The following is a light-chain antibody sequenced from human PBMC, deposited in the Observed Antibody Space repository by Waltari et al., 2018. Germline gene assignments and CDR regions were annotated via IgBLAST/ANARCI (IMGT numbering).Light chain of an antibody. CDR2: WAS. V-gene: IGKV4-1*01. CDR1: QRVLYSPNSKNY. J-gene: IGKJ5*01. CDR3: QQANSFPLT. Sequence: DFVMTQSPDSLAVSLGERATINCKSSQRVLYSPNSKNYLAWYQQKPGQPPKLLIYWASTRESGVPDRFSGSGSGTDFTLTISSLQPEDSATYYCQQANSFPLTFGQGTRLEIK.